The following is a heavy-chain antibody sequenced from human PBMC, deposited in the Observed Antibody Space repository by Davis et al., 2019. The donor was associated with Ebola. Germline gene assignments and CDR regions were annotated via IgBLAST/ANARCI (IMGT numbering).Heavy chain of an antibody. D-gene: IGHD3-10*02. CDR3: SKRVPGMFYFDY. Sequence: PGGSLRLSCAASGFTFSNYAMSWVRQAPGKGLQWVSTITGYGGGTFYADSVKGRFTISRDNSKNTLYLQMNSLSAEDTAIYYCSKRVPGMFYFDYWGQGTLVTVSP. CDR2: ITGYGGGT. J-gene: IGHJ4*02. CDR1: GFTFSNYA. V-gene: IGHV3-23*01.